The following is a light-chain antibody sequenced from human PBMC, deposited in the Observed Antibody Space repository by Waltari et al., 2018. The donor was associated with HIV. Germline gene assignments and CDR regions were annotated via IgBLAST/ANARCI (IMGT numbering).Light chain of an antibody. CDR3: QQHDVSLYT. J-gene: IGKJ2*01. CDR1: QSLYNSNNKNS. Sequence: DIVMTQSPDSLDVSLGARATINCRSSQSLYNSNNKNSLAWYQQKPGQPPKLLIYWASTRNSGVPDRFTGSGSGTDFTLSISSLQAEDVAVYYCQQHDVSLYTFGQGTKV. CDR2: WAS. V-gene: IGKV4-1*01.